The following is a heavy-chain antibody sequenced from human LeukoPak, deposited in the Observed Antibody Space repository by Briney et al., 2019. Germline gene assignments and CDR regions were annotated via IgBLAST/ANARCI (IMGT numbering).Heavy chain of an antibody. CDR2: INHSGST. CDR3: ARRIPRHYDILTAGAFDY. D-gene: IGHD3-9*01. V-gene: IGHV4-34*01. Sequence: SETLSLTCAVYGGSFSGYYCSWIRQPPGKGLECIGEINHSGSTNYNPSLKSRVTISVDTSKNQFSLKLSSVTAADTAVYYCARRIPRHYDILTAGAFDYWGQGTLVTVSS. CDR1: GGSFSGYY. J-gene: IGHJ4*02.